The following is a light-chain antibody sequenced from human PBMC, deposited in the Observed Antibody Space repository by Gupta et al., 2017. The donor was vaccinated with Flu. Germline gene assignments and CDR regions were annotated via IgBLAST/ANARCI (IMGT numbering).Light chain of an antibody. Sequence: DIQLTQSPSTLSASLGDRVTVTFRASQSISSWLAWYQQKPGKAPKLLIYKASSLESGVPSRFSGSGSGTEFTLTISSLHPDDFATYYCQHYNSYPLTFGGGTKVEIK. CDR3: QHYNSYPLT. J-gene: IGKJ4*01. CDR2: KAS. CDR1: QSISSW. V-gene: IGKV1-5*03.